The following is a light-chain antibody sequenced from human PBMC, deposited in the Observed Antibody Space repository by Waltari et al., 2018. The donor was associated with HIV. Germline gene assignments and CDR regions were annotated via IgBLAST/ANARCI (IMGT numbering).Light chain of an antibody. CDR3: ATWDGRLNGPV. CDR1: SSNIGSNT. V-gene: IGLV1-44*01. Sequence: QSVLTQPPSAFGSPGQRVIISCSGSSSNIGSNTVNWYQQLPGTAPRLLIFNNNQLPSSVPDRFSGSKSGTSASLAISWLQSEDEADYYCATWDGRLNGPVFGGGTKLTVL. CDR2: NNN. J-gene: IGLJ2*01.